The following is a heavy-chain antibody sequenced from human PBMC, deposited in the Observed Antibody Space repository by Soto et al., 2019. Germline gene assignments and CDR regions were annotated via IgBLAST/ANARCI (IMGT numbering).Heavy chain of an antibody. Sequence: QVQLVQSGAEVKKPGASVKVSCKASGYTFTSYGISWVRQAPGQGLEWMGWISAYNGNTNYAQKLQGRVTMTTDTSTSKAYMELRSLRSDDTAVYYCASPYYDYVWGRYRLRGMDVWGQGTTVTVSS. D-gene: IGHD3-16*02. J-gene: IGHJ6*02. V-gene: IGHV1-18*04. CDR2: ISAYNGNT. CDR1: GYTFTSYG. CDR3: ASPYYDYVWGRYRLRGMDV.